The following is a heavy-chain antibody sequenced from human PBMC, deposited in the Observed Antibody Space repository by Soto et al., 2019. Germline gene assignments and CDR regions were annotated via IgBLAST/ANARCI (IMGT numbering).Heavy chain of an antibody. CDR3: ARDRRAQAVGY. CDR2: IKQDGSET. D-gene: IGHD6-19*01. CDR1: GFTLSDYW. J-gene: IGHJ4*02. V-gene: IGHV3-7*01. Sequence: GESLKISCAASGFTLSDYWMNWVRQAPGKGLEWVAHIKQDGSETYYVDSVKGRFTISRDNAKNSLYLQLNSLRAEDTAVYYCARDRRAQAVGYWGLGTLVTVSS.